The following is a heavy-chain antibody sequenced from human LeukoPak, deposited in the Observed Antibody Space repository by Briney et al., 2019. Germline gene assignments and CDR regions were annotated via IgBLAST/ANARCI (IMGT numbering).Heavy chain of an antibody. CDR3: AKSVAIYFYYGLDV. D-gene: IGHD3-3*01. J-gene: IGHJ6*02. Sequence: GGSLRLSCAASGFTFSSFSMHWVRQAPGKGLEWVAVISYDGGKKYDADSVKGRFTISRDNSKNTLFLQMNSLRVEDTAPYYCAKSVAIYFYYGLDVWGQGTTVTVSS. CDR2: ISYDGGKK. V-gene: IGHV3-30-3*02. CDR1: GFTFSSFS.